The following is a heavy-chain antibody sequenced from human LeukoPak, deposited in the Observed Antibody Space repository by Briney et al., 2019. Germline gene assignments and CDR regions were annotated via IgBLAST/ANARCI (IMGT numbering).Heavy chain of an antibody. CDR2: IYYSGST. Sequence: PSETLSLTCTVSGGSISSYYWSWIRQPPGKGLEWIGHIYYSGSTNYNPSLKSRVTISVDASKNQFSLKLSSVTAADTAVYYCARGAPRSGYDTNPNFDYWGQGTLVTVSS. V-gene: IGHV4-59*01. D-gene: IGHD5-12*01. CDR3: ARGAPRSGYDTNPNFDY. CDR1: GGSISSYY. J-gene: IGHJ4*02.